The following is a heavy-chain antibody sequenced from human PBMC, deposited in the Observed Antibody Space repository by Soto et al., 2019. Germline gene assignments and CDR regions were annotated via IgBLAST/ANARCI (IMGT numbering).Heavy chain of an antibody. J-gene: IGHJ4*02. CDR3: AREYCSGGSCYLDY. V-gene: IGHV1-8*01. CDR1: GYTFTSYD. CDR2: MNPNSGNT. Sequence: QVQLVQSGAAVKKPGASVKVSCKASGYTFTSYDINWVRQATGQGLEWMGWMNPNSGNTGYAQKFQGRVTMTRNTSISTAYMELSSLRSEDTAVYYCAREYCSGGSCYLDYWGQGTLVTVSS. D-gene: IGHD2-15*01.